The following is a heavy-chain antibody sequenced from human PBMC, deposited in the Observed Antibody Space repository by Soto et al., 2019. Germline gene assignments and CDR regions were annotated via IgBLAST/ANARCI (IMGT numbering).Heavy chain of an antibody. CDR3: ARDTYNYDRSDHFSADAFYI. D-gene: IGHD3-22*01. CDR1: RCTSSSYW. V-gene: IGHV3-74*01. Sequence: EVQLVESGGGLVHPRRSLRLSCAASRCTSSSYWIHWVRQAPWTGLGWVSRISNDGSSTNYADSVKGRFTISRDNAKNTVNLQMNSLRAEDTAVYYCARDTYNYDRSDHFSADAFYIWGQGIMVTFSS. CDR2: ISNDGSST. J-gene: IGHJ3*02.